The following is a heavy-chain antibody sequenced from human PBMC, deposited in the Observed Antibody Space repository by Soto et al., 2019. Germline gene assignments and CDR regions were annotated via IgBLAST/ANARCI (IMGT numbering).Heavy chain of an antibody. CDR1: GYTFTGYY. D-gene: IGHD6-6*01. V-gene: IGHV1-2*02. J-gene: IGHJ6*02. CDR3: ARGGSSKGGYYYGMDV. CDR2: INPNSGGT. Sequence: PSVKVSCKASGYTFTGYYMHWVRQAPGQGLEWMGWINPNSGGTNYAQKFQGRVTMTRDTSISTAYMELSRLRSDDTAVYYCARGGSSKGGYYYGMDVWGQGTTVTVSS.